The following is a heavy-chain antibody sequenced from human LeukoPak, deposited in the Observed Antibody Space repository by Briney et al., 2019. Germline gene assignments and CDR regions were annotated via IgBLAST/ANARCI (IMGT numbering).Heavy chain of an antibody. CDR3: ARTEFALGDAFDV. V-gene: IGHV3-30-3*01. J-gene: IGHJ3*01. Sequence: PGGSLRLSCAASGFTFSSYAIHWVRQAPGKGLEWVAVVSSDASIIYYADSVRGRSTISRDNSMNTLYLQMNSLRIEDTAVYYCARTEFALGDAFDVWGRGTMVTVSS. D-gene: IGHD3-10*01. CDR2: VSSDASII. CDR1: GFTFSSYA.